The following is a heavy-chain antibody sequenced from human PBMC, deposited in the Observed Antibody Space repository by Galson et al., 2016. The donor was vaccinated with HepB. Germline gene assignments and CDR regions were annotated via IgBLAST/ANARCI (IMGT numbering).Heavy chain of an antibody. CDR3: ASLSSFFDFWSGYYTGNFYYGVDV. D-gene: IGHD3-3*01. Sequence: ETLSLTCDVSGGSFSGYYWSWIRQPPGKGLEWIGDINHKGSPNYNPSLKSRVTIPVDTSKNQFSLKLTSVTAADTAVYYCASLSSFFDFWSGYYTGNFYYGVDVWGQGTTVTVSS. J-gene: IGHJ6*02. V-gene: IGHV4-34*01. CDR2: INHKGSP. CDR1: GGSFSGYY.